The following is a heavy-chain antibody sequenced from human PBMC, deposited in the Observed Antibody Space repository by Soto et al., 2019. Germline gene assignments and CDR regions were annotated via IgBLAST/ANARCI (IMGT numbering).Heavy chain of an antibody. J-gene: IGHJ4*02. CDR2: IYYSGST. CDR1: GGPISSYY. CDR3: VRVPDY. V-gene: IGHV4-59*12. Sequence: PSETLSLTCTVSGGPISSYYWSWIRQPPGKGLEWIGYIYYSGSTNYNPSLKSRVTISVDTSKNQFSLKLSSVTAADTAVYYCVRVPDYWGQGTLVTVSS. D-gene: IGHD2-2*01.